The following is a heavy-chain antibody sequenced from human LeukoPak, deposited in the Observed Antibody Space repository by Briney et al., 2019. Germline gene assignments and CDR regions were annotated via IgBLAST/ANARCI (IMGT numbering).Heavy chain of an antibody. Sequence: SETLSLTCAVSGGSISSGGYSWSWIRQPPGTGLEWIGYIYHSGSTYYNPSLKSRVTISVDRSKNQFSLKLSSVTAADTAVYYCAGSGGSFYAFDIWGQGTMVTVSS. D-gene: IGHD2-15*01. V-gene: IGHV4-30-2*01. J-gene: IGHJ3*02. CDR2: IYHSGST. CDR3: AGSGGSFYAFDI. CDR1: GGSISSGGYS.